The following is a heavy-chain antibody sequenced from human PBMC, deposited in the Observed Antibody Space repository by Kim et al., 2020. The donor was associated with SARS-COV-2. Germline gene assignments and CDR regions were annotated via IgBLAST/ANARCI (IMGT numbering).Heavy chain of an antibody. Sequence: GGSLRLSCAASGFTFSSYGMHWVRQAPGKGLEWVAVISYDGSNKYYADSVKGRFTISRDNSKNTLYLQMNSPRAEDTAVYYCAANGYYYYGMDVWGQGTT. CDR3: AANGYYYYGMDV. CDR2: ISYDGSNK. V-gene: IGHV3-30*03. D-gene: IGHD1-1*01. CDR1: GFTFSSYG. J-gene: IGHJ6*02.